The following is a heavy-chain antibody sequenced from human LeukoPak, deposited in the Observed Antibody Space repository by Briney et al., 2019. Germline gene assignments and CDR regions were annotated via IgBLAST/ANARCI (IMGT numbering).Heavy chain of an antibody. J-gene: IGHJ6*03. V-gene: IGHV4-34*01. CDR3: ARGKSTMATFSKYYYMDV. CDR1: GGSFSGYY. D-gene: IGHD4/OR15-4a*01. Sequence: SETLSPTCAVYGGSFSGYYWSWIRQPPGKGLEWIGEINHSGSTTYNPSLKSRVAISVDTSKNQFSLRLNSVTAADTAVYYCARGKSTMATFSKYYYMDVWGKGTTVTVSS. CDR2: INHSGST.